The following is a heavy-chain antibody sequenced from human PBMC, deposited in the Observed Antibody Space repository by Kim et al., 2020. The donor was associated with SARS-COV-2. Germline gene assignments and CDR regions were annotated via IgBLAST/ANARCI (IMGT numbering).Heavy chain of an antibody. V-gene: IGHV4-34*01. J-gene: IGHJ4*02. Sequence: SRVTISVDTSKNQFSLKLSSVTAADTAVYYCARGRPGYYDSSGPKSPFDYWGQGTLVTVSS. D-gene: IGHD3-22*01. CDR3: ARGRPGYYDSSGPKSPFDY.